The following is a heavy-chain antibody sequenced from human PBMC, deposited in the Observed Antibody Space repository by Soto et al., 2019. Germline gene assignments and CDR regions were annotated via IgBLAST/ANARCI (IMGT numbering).Heavy chain of an antibody. D-gene: IGHD1-26*01. V-gene: IGHV4-59*01. CDR1: GGSISSYY. J-gene: IGHJ6*02. Sequence: SETLSLTCTVSGGSISSYYWSWIRQPPGKGLEWIGNIHYSGSTNYNPSLKSRVTITRDTSASTAYIELSSLRSEDTAVYYCARNGGSYYWLKYYYYYYGMDVWGQGTTVTVSS. CDR2: IHYSGST. CDR3: ARNGGSYYWLKYYYYYYGMDV.